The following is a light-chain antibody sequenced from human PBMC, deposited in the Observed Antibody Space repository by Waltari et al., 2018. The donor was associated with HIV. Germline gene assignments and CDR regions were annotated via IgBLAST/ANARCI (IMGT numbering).Light chain of an antibody. CDR3: QSRDTNGNHLI. CDR2: DTN. V-gene: IGLV3-19*01. CDR1: SLRSFS. Sequence: SSEVTQDPAVSVALGQTVRITCQGDSLRSFSASWYQQKPGQSPILVIYDTNNRPSGIPDRFSGSSSGNTVSLTVTGAQPEDEADYYCQSRDTNGNHLIFGGGTKLTVL. J-gene: IGLJ2*01.